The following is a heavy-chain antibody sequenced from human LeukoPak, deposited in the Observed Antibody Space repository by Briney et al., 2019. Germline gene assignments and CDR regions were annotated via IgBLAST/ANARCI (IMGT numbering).Heavy chain of an antibody. CDR2: INPNSGGT. J-gene: IGHJ6*03. D-gene: IGHD3-10*01. V-gene: IGHV1-2*02. Sequence: ASVKVSCKASGYTFTGYYMHWVRQAPGQGLEWMGWINPNSGGTNYAQKFQGRVTMTRDTSISTAYMELSRLRSDDTAVYYCARDRDYGSGSYYYYYYYYMDVWGKGTTVTVSS. CDR1: GYTFTGYY. CDR3: ARDRDYGSGSYYYYYYYYMDV.